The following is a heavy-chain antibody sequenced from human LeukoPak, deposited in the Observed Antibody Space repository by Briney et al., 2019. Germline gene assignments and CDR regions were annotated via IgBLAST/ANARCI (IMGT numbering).Heavy chain of an antibody. J-gene: IGHJ3*02. CDR1: GGTFSSYA. CDR2: IIPIFGTA. V-gene: IGHV1-69*01. D-gene: IGHD3-22*01. Sequence: SVKVSCKASGGTFSSYAISWVRQAPGQGLEWMGGIIPIFGTANYAQKFQGRVTITADESTSTAYMELSSLRSEDTAVYYCARDQNYNYYDSSGYPRMPSFDIWGQGTMVTVSS. CDR3: ARDQNYNYYDSSGYPRMPSFDI.